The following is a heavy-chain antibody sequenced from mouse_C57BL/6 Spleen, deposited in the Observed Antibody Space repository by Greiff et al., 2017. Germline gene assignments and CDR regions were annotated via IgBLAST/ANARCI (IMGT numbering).Heavy chain of an antibody. D-gene: IGHD3-3*01. CDR2: IYPRSGNT. CDR1: GYTFTSYG. CDR3: AKNAVIDPAWFAY. Sequence: VQLQQSGAELARPGASVKLSCKASGYTFTSYGISWVKQRTGQGLEWIGEIYPRSGNTYYNEKFKGKATLTADKSSSTAYMKLRSLPSEDSAVYFCAKNAVIDPAWFAYWGQGTLVTVSA. V-gene: IGHV1-81*01. J-gene: IGHJ3*01.